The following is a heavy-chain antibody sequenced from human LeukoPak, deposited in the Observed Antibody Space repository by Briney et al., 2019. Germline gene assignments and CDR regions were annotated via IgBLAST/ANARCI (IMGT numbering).Heavy chain of an antibody. CDR3: ATDKYCTPTDCLHGRFYFDY. D-gene: IGHD2-8*01. CDR1: GFPFNTYS. V-gene: IGHV3-30*04. Sequence: GGSLRLSCAASGFPFNTYSMHWVRQAPGKGLEWVALISRDGSNEYYADSVKGRFTISRDNSKNTLSLHVNTLRVEDTAVYYCATDKYCTPTDCLHGRFYFDYWGQGTLVTVSS. CDR2: ISRDGSNE. J-gene: IGHJ4*02.